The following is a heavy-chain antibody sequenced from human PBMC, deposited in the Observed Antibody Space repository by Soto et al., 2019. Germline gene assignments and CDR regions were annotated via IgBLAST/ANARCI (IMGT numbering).Heavy chain of an antibody. J-gene: IGHJ4*02. CDR3: AKERATTTAFDY. D-gene: IGHD4-17*01. CDR1: GFTFSRDG. V-gene: IGHV3-23*01. Sequence: GSLRLSCGASGFTFSRDGMSWVRQAPGKGLEWVSLITDNGGSTYYADSVKGRFTISRDNTKNTLFLQMNSLRAEDTAVYYCAKERATTTAFDYWGQGALVTVSS. CDR2: ITDNGGST.